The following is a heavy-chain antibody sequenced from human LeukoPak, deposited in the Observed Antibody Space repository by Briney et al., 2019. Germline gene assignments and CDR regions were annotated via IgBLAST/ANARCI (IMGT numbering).Heavy chain of an antibody. D-gene: IGHD2-15*01. V-gene: IGHV3-23*01. J-gene: IGHJ4*02. CDR2: ISGSGGST. CDR3: ARFYCSGGSCRSY. Sequence: PRGSLRLSCAASGFTFSSYAMSWVRQAPGKGLEWVSAISGSGGSTYYADSVKGRFTISRDNSKNTLYLQMNSLRAEDTAVYYCARFYCSGGSCRSYWGQGTLVTVSS. CDR1: GFTFSSYA.